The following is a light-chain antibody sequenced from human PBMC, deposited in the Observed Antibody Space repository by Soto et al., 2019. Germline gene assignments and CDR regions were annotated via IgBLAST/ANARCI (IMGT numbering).Light chain of an antibody. V-gene: IGKV1-39*01. J-gene: IGKJ2*01. CDR2: AAS. CDR3: QQSYSTPFS. CDR1: QGISSF. Sequence: IQVTQSPSSLSASVGDRVTITCRASQGISSFLAWYQQKPGKAPKLLIYAASTLESGVPSRFSGSGSGSDFTLTINNLQPEDFATYFCQQSYSTPFSFGQGTRL.